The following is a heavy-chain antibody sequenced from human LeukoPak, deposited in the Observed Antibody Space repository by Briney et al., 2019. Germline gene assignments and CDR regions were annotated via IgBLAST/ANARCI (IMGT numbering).Heavy chain of an antibody. CDR3: ARAEPGYDSSGYYYPRVLQGDAFDI. Sequence: PGGSLRLSCAASGFTFSSYSMNWVRQAPGKGLEWVSSISSSSSYIYYADSVKGRFTISRDNAKNSLYLQMNSLRDEDTAVYYCARAEPGYDSSGYYYPRVLQGDAFDIWGQGTMVTVSS. V-gene: IGHV3-21*01. J-gene: IGHJ3*02. CDR1: GFTFSSYS. D-gene: IGHD3-22*01. CDR2: ISSSSSYI.